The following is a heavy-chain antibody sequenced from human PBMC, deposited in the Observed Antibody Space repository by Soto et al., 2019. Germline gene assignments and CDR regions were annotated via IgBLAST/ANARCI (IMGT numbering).Heavy chain of an antibody. J-gene: IGHJ5*02. V-gene: IGHV1-69*13. CDR2: IIPIFGTA. CDR3: ARNGITMIPRGWLDP. D-gene: IGHD3-22*01. CDR1: GGTFSSYA. Sequence: ASVKVSCKASGGTFSSYAINWVRQAPGQGLEWMGGIIPIFGTANYAQKFQGRVTITADESTSTAYMELSSLRSEDTAVYYCARNGITMIPRGWLDPWGQGTLVTVSS.